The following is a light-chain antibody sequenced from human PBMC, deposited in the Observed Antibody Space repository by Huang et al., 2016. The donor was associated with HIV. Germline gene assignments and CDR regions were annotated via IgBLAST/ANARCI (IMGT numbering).Light chain of an antibody. Sequence: EIVLTQSPATLSLSPGERATLSCRASQSVSSYFAWYQQKPGQAPRLLIYVASNRATVIPARFSGSGSGTDFTLTISSLEPEEFAVYYCQQRSNWPRMYTFGQGTKLEIK. CDR3: QQRSNWPRMYT. V-gene: IGKV3-11*01. CDR2: VAS. J-gene: IGKJ2*01. CDR1: QSVSSY.